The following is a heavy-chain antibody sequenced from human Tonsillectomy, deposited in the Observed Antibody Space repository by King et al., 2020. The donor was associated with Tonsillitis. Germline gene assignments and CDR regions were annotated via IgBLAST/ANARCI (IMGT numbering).Heavy chain of an antibody. Sequence: VQLVESGGGLVQPGGSLRLSCAASGFTFSNYGMSWVRQAPGKGLEWASGISDSGGSTYYADSVKGRFTISRDNSRNTLYLEMNSLRAEDSAVYYCAKGGRWLQDYYFDYWGQGTLVTVSS. CDR1: GFTFSNYG. D-gene: IGHD5-24*01. V-gene: IGHV3-23*04. CDR2: ISDSGGST. J-gene: IGHJ4*02. CDR3: AKGGRWLQDYYFDY.